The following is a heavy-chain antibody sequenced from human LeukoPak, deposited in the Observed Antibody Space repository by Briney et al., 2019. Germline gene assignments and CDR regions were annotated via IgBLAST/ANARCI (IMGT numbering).Heavy chain of an antibody. CDR3: ARDGPRYFDWLSGPDY. D-gene: IGHD3-9*01. Sequence: GGSLRLSCAASGFTFSSYAMHWVRQAPGKGLEWVAVISYDGSNKYYADSVKGRFTISRDNSKNTLYLQMNSLRAEDTAVYYCARDGPRYFDWLSGPDYWGQGTLVTVSS. CDR1: GFTFSSYA. J-gene: IGHJ4*02. CDR2: ISYDGSNK. V-gene: IGHV3-30*04.